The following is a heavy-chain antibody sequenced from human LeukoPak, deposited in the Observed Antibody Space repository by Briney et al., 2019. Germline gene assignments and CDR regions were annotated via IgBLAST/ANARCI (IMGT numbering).Heavy chain of an antibody. D-gene: IGHD2-15*01. CDR3: ARSSSGVYIQ. V-gene: IGHV3-74*01. CDR1: GFTFSNYY. J-gene: IGHJ4*02. CDR2: ISGDGSSI. Sequence: GGSLRLSCVASGFTFSNYYMHWVRQVPGKGPVWVSRISGDGSSILYADSVKGRFTISRDNAKNSLYVQMNSLRADDSAVYYCARSSSGVYIQWGQGTLVTVSS.